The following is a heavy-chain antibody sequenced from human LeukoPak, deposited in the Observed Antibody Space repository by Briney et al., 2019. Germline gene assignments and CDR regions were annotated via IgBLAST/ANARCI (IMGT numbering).Heavy chain of an antibody. Sequence: GRSLRLSCAAAGFSFSSYPMNWVRQAPGKGLEWISHISSDGNTESYVDAPRGRFTMSRDNAKNSLFLLINSLRVEDTAVHYCARDSVNGPFVISLDLWGQGALVTVSS. CDR1: GFSFSSYP. J-gene: IGHJ4*02. V-gene: IGHV3-48*03. D-gene: IGHD2-8*01. CDR2: ISSDGNTE. CDR3: ARDSVNGPFVISLDL.